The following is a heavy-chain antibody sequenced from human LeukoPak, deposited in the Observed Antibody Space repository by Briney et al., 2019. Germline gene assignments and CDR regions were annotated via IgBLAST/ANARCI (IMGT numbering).Heavy chain of an antibody. Sequence: HPGGSLRLSCAASGFTFSSYAMSWVRQAPGKGLEWVSAISGSDGLITNYADSVKGRFTVSRDNPKNTLYLQMNSLRVEDTAVYYCVREGGGSFLDSFDIWGQGKLVTVSS. V-gene: IGHV3-23*01. D-gene: IGHD2-15*01. CDR1: GFTFSSYA. CDR2: ISGSDGLIT. J-gene: IGHJ3*02. CDR3: VREGGGSFLDSFDI.